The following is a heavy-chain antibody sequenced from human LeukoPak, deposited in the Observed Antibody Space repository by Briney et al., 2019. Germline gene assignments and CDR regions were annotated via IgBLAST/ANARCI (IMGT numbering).Heavy chain of an antibody. CDR2: IYYSGST. Sequence: SETLSLTCTVSGGSISSYYWSWIRQPPGRGLEWIGYIYYSGSTNYSPSLKSRVTISVDTSKNQFSLKLSSVTAADAAVYYCARHAGSSPFDYWGQGTLVTVSS. CDR1: GGSISSYY. D-gene: IGHD6-6*01. V-gene: IGHV4-59*01. J-gene: IGHJ4*02. CDR3: ARHAGSSPFDY.